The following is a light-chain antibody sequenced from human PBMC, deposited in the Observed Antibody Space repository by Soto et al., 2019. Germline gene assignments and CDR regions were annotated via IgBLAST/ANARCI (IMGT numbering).Light chain of an antibody. CDR3: QSYDSSLSGYWV. CDR2: GNS. J-gene: IGLJ3*02. V-gene: IGLV1-40*01. CDR1: SSNIGAGYD. Sequence: QSVLTQPPSVSGAPGQRVTISCTGSSSNIGAGYDVHWYQQLPGTAPKLLIYGNSNRPSGVPDRFSGSKSSTSASLAITGLQAEDEADYYCQSYDSSLSGYWVFGGGTKVTVL.